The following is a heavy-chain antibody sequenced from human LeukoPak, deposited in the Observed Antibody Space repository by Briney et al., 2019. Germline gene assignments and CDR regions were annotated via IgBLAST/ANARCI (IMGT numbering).Heavy chain of an antibody. CDR3: ARTLGWASSRYPFDR. D-gene: IGHD3-16*02. CDR1: GGSISSRSYY. V-gene: IGHV4-39*01. CDR2: MYYSGNT. Sequence: SETLSLTCSVSGGSISSRSYYWGWLRQPPGKGLEWIGSMYYSGNTDYNPSLKSRVTISVDTSTNQFSLKVNSVTAADTAVYYCARTLGWASSRYPFDRWGQGTLVTVSS. J-gene: IGHJ4*02.